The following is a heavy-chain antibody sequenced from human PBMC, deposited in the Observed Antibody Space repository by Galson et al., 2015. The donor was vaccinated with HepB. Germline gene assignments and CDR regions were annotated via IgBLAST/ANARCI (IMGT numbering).Heavy chain of an antibody. CDR1: GGTFSSYA. J-gene: IGHJ4*02. D-gene: IGHD2-21*02. CDR2: IIPIFGTA. CDR3: ARNPYCGGDCYPIDY. Sequence: SVKVSCKASGGTFSSYAISWVRQAPGQGLEWMGGIIPIFGTANYAQKFQGRVTITADESTSTAYMELSSLRSEDTAVYYCARNPYCGGDCYPIDYWGQGTLVTVSS. V-gene: IGHV1-69*13.